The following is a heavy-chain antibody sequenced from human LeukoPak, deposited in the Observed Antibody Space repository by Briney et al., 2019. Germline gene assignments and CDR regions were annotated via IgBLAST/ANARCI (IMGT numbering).Heavy chain of an antibody. CDR2: ISTKADGGTT. CDR3: IKSSGDWH. J-gene: IGHJ4*02. V-gene: IGHV3-15*01. D-gene: IGHD2-21*02. CDR1: GFTFSNAW. Sequence: PGGPLRLSCTTSGFTFSNAWMSWVRQAPGKGLEWVGRISTKADGGTTDYAAPVKGRFTISRDDSKNTLYLQMNSLKTEDTAVYYCIKSSGDWHWGQGTLVTVSS.